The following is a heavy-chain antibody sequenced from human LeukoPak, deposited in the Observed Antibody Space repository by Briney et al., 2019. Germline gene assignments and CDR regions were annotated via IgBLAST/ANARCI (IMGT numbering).Heavy chain of an antibody. V-gene: IGHV3-7*01. CDR1: GFTFSRHW. D-gene: IGHD3-16*01. Sequence: PGGSLRLSCAASGFTFSRHWMSWVRQAPGKGLEWVAHIRQDGNWRHHVDSVKGRFTISRDNAKNSLYLQMNSLRVEDTAVYYCARFGDPSTTPDHWGQGTRVTVSP. CDR3: ARFGDPSTTPDH. CDR2: IRQDGNWR. J-gene: IGHJ4*02.